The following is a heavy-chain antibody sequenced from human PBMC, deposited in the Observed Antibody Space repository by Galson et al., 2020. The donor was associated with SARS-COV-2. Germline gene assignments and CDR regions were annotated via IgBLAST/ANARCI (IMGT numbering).Heavy chain of an antibody. D-gene: IGHD5-18*01. V-gene: IGHV3-74*01. Sequence: TGGSLRLSCAASGFTFSSYWMHWVRQAPGKGPEWVSRINSDGSSTSYADSVKGRFTISRDNAKNTLYLQMNSLGAEDTAVYYCARSGTNVDTAMAPDYWGQGTLVTVSS. CDR2: INSDGSST. CDR3: ARSGTNVDTAMAPDY. CDR1: GFTFSSYW. J-gene: IGHJ4*02.